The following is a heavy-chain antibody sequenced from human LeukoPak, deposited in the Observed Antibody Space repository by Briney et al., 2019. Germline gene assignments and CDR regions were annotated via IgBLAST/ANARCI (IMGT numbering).Heavy chain of an antibody. J-gene: IGHJ4*02. D-gene: IGHD6-19*01. CDR1: DGSISSYY. CDR3: ARGRGAVAGTFDY. Sequence: PSETLSLTCSVSDGSISSYYWNWIRQPPGKGLEWIGYIYYSGSTNYNPSLKSRVTISVDTSKNQFSLKLSSVTAADTAVYYCARGRGAVAGTFDYWGQGTLVTVSS. V-gene: IGHV4-59*01. CDR2: IYYSGST.